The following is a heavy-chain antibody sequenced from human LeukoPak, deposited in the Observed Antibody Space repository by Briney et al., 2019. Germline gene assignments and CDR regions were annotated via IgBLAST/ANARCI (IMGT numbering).Heavy chain of an antibody. J-gene: IGHJ5*02. D-gene: IGHD6-13*01. Sequence: GASVKVSCKASGYTFTGYYMHWVRQSPGQGLEWMGWINPNSGGTNYAQKFQGWVTMTRDTSISTAYMELSRLRSDDTAVYYCARDQRAAAGTGWFDPWGQGTLVTVSS. CDR1: GYTFTGYY. V-gene: IGHV1-2*04. CDR2: INPNSGGT. CDR3: ARDQRAAAGTGWFDP.